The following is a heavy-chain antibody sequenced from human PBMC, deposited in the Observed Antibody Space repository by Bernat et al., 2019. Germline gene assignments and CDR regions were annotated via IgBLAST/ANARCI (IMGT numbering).Heavy chain of an antibody. CDR3: ARDYNWDFDY. CDR2: ISGSGDST. J-gene: IGHJ4*02. Sequence: EVQLLESGGGLVQPGGSLRLSCAASGFIFSTYAMSWVRQAPGKGLEWVSAISGSGDSTHYADYVKGRFTISRDNSKNTLYLQMNSLRAEDTAVYYCARDYNWDFDYWGQGTLVTVSS. D-gene: IGHD1-1*01. V-gene: IGHV3-23*01. CDR1: GFIFSTYA.